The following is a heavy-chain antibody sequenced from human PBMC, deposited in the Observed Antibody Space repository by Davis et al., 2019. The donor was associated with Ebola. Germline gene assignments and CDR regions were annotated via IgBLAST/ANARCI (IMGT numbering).Heavy chain of an antibody. V-gene: IGHV3-53*01. CDR1: GFIVSSNS. D-gene: IGHD2-21*01. CDR3: ARFGEGAY. CDR2: TYSGGST. Sequence: PGGSLRLSCAASGFIVSSNSMSWVRQAPGKGLEWVSVTYSGGSTYYADSVKGRITISRDNSKNEVHLKMNSLRAEDTAVYFCARFGEGAYWGQGTLVTVSS. J-gene: IGHJ4*02.